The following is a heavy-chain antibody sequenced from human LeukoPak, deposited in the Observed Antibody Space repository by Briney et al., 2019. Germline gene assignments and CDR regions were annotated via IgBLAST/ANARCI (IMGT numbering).Heavy chain of an antibody. D-gene: IGHD3-10*01. V-gene: IGHV4-34*01. CDR2: INHSGST. Sequence: KASETLPLTCAVYGGSFSGYYWSWIRQPPGKGLEWIGEINHSGSTNYNPSLKSRVTISVDTSKNQFSLKLSSATAADTAVYYCARGRPVLLWFGEPSNWFDPWGQGTLVTVSS. J-gene: IGHJ5*02. CDR3: ARGRPVLLWFGEPSNWFDP. CDR1: GGSFSGYY.